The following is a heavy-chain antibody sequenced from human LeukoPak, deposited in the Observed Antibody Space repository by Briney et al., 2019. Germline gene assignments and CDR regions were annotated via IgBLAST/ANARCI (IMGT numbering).Heavy chain of an antibody. Sequence: SETLSLTCAVYGASFSGYYWSWIRQPPGKRLEWIGEINHIGSTNYNPSIKSRATISVETSKKQFSLKLSPVTAADTAVSYCASRVDYGSEKNYFDYWGQGTLVTVSS. CDR2: INHIGST. J-gene: IGHJ4*02. V-gene: IGHV4-34*01. D-gene: IGHD3-10*01. CDR3: ASRVDYGSEKNYFDY. CDR1: GASFSGYY.